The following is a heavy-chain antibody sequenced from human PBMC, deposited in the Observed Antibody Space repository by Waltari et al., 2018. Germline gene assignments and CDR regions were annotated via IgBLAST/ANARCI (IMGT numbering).Heavy chain of an antibody. V-gene: IGHV4-39*01. CDR1: GGSITSNRHY. CDR2: ISYIGAT. J-gene: IGHJ3*01. CDR3: ATYIGASVGTAAFDV. Sequence: QLQLQESGPALVKPSETLSLTCAVSGGSITSNRHYWGWIRQPPGQGLEWIGTISYIGATYSSPSLKSRVTISRDTSKNQLSLTLGSVTAADTALYYCATYIGASVGTAAFDVWGQGTMVTVSS. D-gene: IGHD5-12*01.